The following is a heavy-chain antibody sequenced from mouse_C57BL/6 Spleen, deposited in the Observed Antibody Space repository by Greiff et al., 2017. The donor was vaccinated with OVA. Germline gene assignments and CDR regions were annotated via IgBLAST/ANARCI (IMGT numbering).Heavy chain of an antibody. CDR3: ARRGGNYDYENAMDY. Sequence: VQLQQSGAELVRPGTSVKMSCKASGYTFTNYWIGWAKQRPGHGLEWIGDIYPGGGYTNYNEKFKGKATLTADKSSSTAYMQFSSLTSEDSAIYYGARRGGNYDYENAMDYWGQGTSVTVSS. J-gene: IGHJ4*01. V-gene: IGHV1-63*01. CDR1: GYTFTNYW. D-gene: IGHD2-4*01. CDR2: IYPGGGYT.